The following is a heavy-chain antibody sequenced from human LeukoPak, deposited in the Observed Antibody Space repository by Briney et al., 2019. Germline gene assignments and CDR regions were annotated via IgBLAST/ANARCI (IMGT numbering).Heavy chain of an antibody. J-gene: IGHJ4*02. Sequence: SVKVSCKASGGTFSNYAINWVRQAPEQGLEWMGGIIPIFGTANYAQKFQGRVTITADESTSTAYMELRSLRSEDTAVYYCARDASIYDSRAYYYLRWAQGTVVSVSS. D-gene: IGHD3-22*01. CDR3: ARDASIYDSRAYYYLR. CDR2: IIPIFGTA. V-gene: IGHV1-69*13. CDR1: GGTFSNYA.